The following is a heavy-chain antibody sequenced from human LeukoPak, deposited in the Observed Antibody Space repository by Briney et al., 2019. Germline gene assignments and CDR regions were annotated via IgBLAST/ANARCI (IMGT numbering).Heavy chain of an antibody. CDR1: GFSFSSYG. V-gene: IGHV3-33*01. CDR3: ARDSAADDNDFDV. J-gene: IGHJ3*01. D-gene: IGHD6-25*01. CDR2: IWSHGNRK. Sequence: PGGSLRLSCIPSGFSFSSYGMHWVRQAPGKGLEWVAVIWSHGNRKHHSDSVEGRFAISRDNSKNILYLQMNNLRAEDTVLYYCARDSAADDNDFDVWGQGTMVTVSS.